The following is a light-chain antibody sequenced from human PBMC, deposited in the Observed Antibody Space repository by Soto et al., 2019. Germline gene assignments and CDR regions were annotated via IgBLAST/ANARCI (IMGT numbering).Light chain of an antibody. J-gene: IGKJ1*01. Sequence: DIQMTQSPSSLSASVGDRVIITCRASQSISSYLKWYQHKSGKAPKLLIYAASTLQSGVPSRFSGSGSGTDFTLTISSLQPEDFATYYCQQSYNTWWTFGQGTKVEIK. CDR2: AAS. V-gene: IGKV1-39*01. CDR1: QSISSY. CDR3: QQSYNTWWT.